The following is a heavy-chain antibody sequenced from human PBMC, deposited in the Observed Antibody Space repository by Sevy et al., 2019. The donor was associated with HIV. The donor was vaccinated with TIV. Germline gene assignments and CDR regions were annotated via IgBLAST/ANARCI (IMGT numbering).Heavy chain of an antibody. V-gene: IGHV3-7*01. CDR2: IKQDGSLR. J-gene: IGHJ4*02. D-gene: IGHD6-13*01. Sequence: GGSLRLSCVASGFTLNSYWMSWVRQAPGKGLEWVANIKQDGSLRYYVDSVKGRFTISRDNARNLVYLQMNSLRVEDTALYYCVRAIAADGSFWGQGTLVTVSS. CDR3: VRAIAADGSF. CDR1: GFTLNSYW.